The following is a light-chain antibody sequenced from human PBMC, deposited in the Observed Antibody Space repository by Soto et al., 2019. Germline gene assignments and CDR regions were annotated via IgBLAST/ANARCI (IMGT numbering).Light chain of an antibody. V-gene: IGKV3-11*01. CDR2: DAS. CDR3: QQRSNWPPLT. J-gene: IGKJ4*01. Sequence: ILMTQSPATLSVSPGERATLSCRASQSVSSYLAWYQQKPGQAPRLLIYDASNRAPGLPARFSGSGSGTDFTLTISSLEPEDFAVYYCQQRSNWPPLTFGGGTKVDIK. CDR1: QSVSSY.